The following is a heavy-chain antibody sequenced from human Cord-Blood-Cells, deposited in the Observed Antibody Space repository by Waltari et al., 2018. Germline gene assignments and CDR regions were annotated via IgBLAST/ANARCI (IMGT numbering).Heavy chain of an antibody. CDR2: FDPEDGET. CDR1: GYTLTELS. CDR3: TTAYDSSGYYYIRDAFDI. Sequence: GASVKFSCKVSGYTLTELSMHWVRQAPGKGLEWMGGFDPEDGETIYAQKFQGRVTMTEDTSTDTDYMELSSLRSEDTAVYYCTTAYDSSGYYYIRDAFDIWGQGIMFTVSS. D-gene: IGHD3-22*01. J-gene: IGHJ3*02. V-gene: IGHV1-24*01.